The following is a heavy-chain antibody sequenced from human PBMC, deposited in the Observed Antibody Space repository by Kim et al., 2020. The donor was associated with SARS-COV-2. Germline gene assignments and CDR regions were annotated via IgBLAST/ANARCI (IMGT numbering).Heavy chain of an antibody. J-gene: IGHJ6*04. CDR1: GGSISSYY. D-gene: IGHD3-9*01. V-gene: IGHV4-59*01. Sequence: SETLSLTCTVSGGSISSYYWSWIRQPPGKGLEWIGYIYYSGSTNYNPSLKSRVTISVDTSKNQFSLKLSSVTAADTAVYYCARGPPLRYFDWVMDVWGKGTTVTVSS. CDR2: IYYSGST. CDR3: ARGPPLRYFDWVMDV.